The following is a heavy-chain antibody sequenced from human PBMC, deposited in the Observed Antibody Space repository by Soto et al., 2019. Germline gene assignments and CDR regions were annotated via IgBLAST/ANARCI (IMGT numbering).Heavy chain of an antibody. Sequence: ASVKVSCKASGYTFTSCAMHWVRQAPGQRLEWMGWINAGNGNTKYSQKFQGRVTITRDTSASTAYMELNSLRAEDTAVYYCARDPSYYGSGSYYYFDSWGQGTQVTVS. V-gene: IGHV1-3*01. J-gene: IGHJ4*02. CDR3: ARDPSYYGSGSYYYFDS. CDR1: GYTFTSCA. CDR2: INAGNGNT. D-gene: IGHD3-10*01.